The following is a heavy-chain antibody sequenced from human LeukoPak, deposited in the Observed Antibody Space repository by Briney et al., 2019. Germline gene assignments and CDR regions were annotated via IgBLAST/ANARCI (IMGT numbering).Heavy chain of an antibody. D-gene: IGHD3-9*01. CDR3: ARETYYDILTGYPGFDY. J-gene: IGHJ4*02. Sequence: ASVKVSCKASGYTFTSYGISWVRQAPGQGLEWMGRISAYNGNTNYAQKLQGRVTMTTDTSTSTAYMELRSLRSDDTAVYYCARETYYDILTGYPGFDYWGQGTLVTVSS. CDR1: GYTFTSYG. CDR2: ISAYNGNT. V-gene: IGHV1-18*04.